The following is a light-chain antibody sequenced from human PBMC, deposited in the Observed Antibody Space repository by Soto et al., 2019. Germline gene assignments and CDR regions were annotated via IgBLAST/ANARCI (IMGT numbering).Light chain of an antibody. CDR2: GAS. Sequence: EIVMTQSPATLSVSPGEGATLSCRASQSVSSKLAWYQQKPGQAPRLLIYGASSRATGIPDRFSGSGSGTDFTLTISSLQSEDFAVYYCQQYNNWPPLTFGGGTKVDIK. V-gene: IGKV3D-15*01. CDR3: QQYNNWPPLT. CDR1: QSVSSK. J-gene: IGKJ4*01.